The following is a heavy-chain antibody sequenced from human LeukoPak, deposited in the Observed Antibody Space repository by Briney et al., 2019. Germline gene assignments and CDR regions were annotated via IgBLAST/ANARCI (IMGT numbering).Heavy chain of an antibody. CDR1: GFTFNNNG. Sequence: GGSLRLSCAASGFTFNNNGMSWVRQAPGKGLEWVSSISGSSGNTYYADSVKGRFTISRDNSKNTLYLQMNSLRAEDTAVYYCAKISVAGIDYWGQGTLVTVSS. CDR2: ISGSSGNT. J-gene: IGHJ4*02. D-gene: IGHD6-19*01. V-gene: IGHV3-23*01. CDR3: AKISVAGIDY.